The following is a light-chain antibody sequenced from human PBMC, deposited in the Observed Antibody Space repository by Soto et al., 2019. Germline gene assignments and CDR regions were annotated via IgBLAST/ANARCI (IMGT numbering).Light chain of an antibody. V-gene: IGKV3-11*01. J-gene: IGKJ2*01. CDR1: QSVSSY. CDR2: DAS. Sequence: EIVLTQSPATLSLSPGERATLSCRASQSVSSYLAWYQQKPGQAPRLLMYDASNRATGTPARFSGSGSGTDFTLTISSLEPEDFAVYYCQQRSNWPPTFGQGTKVDIK. CDR3: QQRSNWPPT.